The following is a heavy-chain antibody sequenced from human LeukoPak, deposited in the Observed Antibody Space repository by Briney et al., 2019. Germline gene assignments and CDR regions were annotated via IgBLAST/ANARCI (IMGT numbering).Heavy chain of an antibody. Sequence: GGSLRLSCAASGFTFDDYAMHWVRQAPGKGLEWVSLISWDGGSTYYADSVKGRFTISRDNSKNSLYLQMNSLRAEDTALYYCTKDSCSGGSCYVFDPWGQGTLVTVSS. V-gene: IGHV3-43D*03. D-gene: IGHD2-15*01. J-gene: IGHJ5*02. CDR1: GFTFDDYA. CDR2: ISWDGGST. CDR3: TKDSCSGGSCYVFDP.